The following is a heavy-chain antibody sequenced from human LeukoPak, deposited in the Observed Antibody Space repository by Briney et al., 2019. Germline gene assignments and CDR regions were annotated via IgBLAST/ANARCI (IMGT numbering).Heavy chain of an antibody. V-gene: IGHV1-2*02. CDR1: GYTFTGYY. Sequence: ASVKVSCKASGYTFTGYYMHWVRQAPGQGLDWMGWINPNSGGTNYAQKSQGRVTMTRDTSISTAYMELSRLRSDDTAVYYCARELGITYDSSGYYYYWGQGTLVTVSS. J-gene: IGHJ4*02. CDR3: ARELGITYDSSGYYYY. CDR2: INPNSGGT. D-gene: IGHD3-22*01.